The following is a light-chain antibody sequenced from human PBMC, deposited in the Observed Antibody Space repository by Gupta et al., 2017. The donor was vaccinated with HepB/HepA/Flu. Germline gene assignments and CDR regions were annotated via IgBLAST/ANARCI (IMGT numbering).Light chain of an antibody. CDR3: QQSDSFSRT. CDR2: NAS. J-gene: IGKJ1*01. V-gene: IGKV1D-12*01. Sequence: DTQLPHSPSAVSASVGDRVTITCRASQGIRSWLAWYQQKPGKAPKLLIYNASSLESGVPSRFSGSGSGTEFTLTISSLQPDDFATYYCQQSDSFSRTFGQGTKLEIK. CDR1: QGIRSW.